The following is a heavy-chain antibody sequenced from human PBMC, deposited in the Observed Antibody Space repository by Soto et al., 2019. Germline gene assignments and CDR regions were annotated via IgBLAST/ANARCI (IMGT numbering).Heavy chain of an antibody. J-gene: IGHJ5*02. V-gene: IGHV4-31*03. CDR2: IYYSGST. Sequence: LSLTCTVSGGSISSGGYYWSWIRQHPGKGLEWIGYIYYSGSTYYNPSLKSRVTISVDTSKNQFSLKLSSVTAADTAVYYCARDYLDCSSTSCYNWFDPWGQGTLVTVSS. D-gene: IGHD2-2*01. CDR3: ARDYLDCSSTSCYNWFDP. CDR1: GGSISSGGYY.